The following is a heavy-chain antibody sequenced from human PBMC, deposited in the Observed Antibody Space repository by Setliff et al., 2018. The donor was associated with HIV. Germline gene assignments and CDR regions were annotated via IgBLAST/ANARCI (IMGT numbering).Heavy chain of an antibody. Sequence: SETLSLTCTVSGGSITSYYWSWIRQTPGKRLEYIGYIYYNGGTNYSPSLKSRVTISLDTSKNQFSLSLRSVTAADTAVYFCARERPQSHFFDYWGQGTLVTV. V-gene: IGHV4-59*01. CDR2: IYYNGGT. CDR1: GGSITSYY. CDR3: ARERPQSHFFDY. D-gene: IGHD6-19*01. J-gene: IGHJ4*02.